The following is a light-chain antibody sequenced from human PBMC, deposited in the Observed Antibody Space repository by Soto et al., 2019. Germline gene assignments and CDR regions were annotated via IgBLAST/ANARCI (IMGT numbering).Light chain of an antibody. CDR3: QQRSNWPPIT. CDR2: AAS. V-gene: IGKV3D-20*02. Sequence: EIVLMQSPGTLSLSPGERATLSCRASQYMTRTYIAWYQQKPGQAPRLLIYAASNRATGIPDKFSGSGSGTDLTLTISSLEPEDAALYYCQQRSNWPPITFGQGTRLENK. J-gene: IGKJ5*01. CDR1: QYMTRTY.